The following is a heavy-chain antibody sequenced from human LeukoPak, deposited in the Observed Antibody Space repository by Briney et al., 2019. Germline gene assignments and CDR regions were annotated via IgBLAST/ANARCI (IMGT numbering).Heavy chain of an antibody. CDR1: SGSISTSNYY. V-gene: IGHV4-39*07. CDR2: IFYSGST. D-gene: IGHD3-22*01. Sequence: SETLSLTCTVSSGSISTSNYYWGWVGQPPGKALEWIGNIFYSGSTYYSPSLKSRVTISLDTSRNQFSLKLNSVTAADTAVYYCARAGTVYGSGYLGFDYWGQGTLVTVSS. J-gene: IGHJ4*02. CDR3: ARAGTVYGSGYLGFDY.